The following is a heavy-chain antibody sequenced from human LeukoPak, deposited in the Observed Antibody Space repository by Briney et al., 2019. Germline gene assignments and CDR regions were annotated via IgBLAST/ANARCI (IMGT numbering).Heavy chain of an antibody. J-gene: IGHJ6*02. CDR1: GFTFSSYW. V-gene: IGHV3-7*01. Sequence: GGSLRLSCAASGFTFSSYWMSWVRQAPGKGLEWVANIKQDGSEKYYVDSVKGRFTISRDNAKNSLYLQMNSLRAEDTAVYYCARVVGVVARGMDVWGQGTTVTVSS. D-gene: IGHD3-22*01. CDR3: ARVVGVVARGMDV. CDR2: IKQDGSEK.